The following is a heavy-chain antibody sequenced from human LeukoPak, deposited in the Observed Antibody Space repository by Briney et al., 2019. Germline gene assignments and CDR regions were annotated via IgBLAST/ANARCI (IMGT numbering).Heavy chain of an antibody. CDR3: AKDRKYGTVTGYFDY. CDR1: GFTFSSYA. Sequence: GGSLRLSCAASGFTFSSYAMHWVRQAPGKGLEWVAVISYDGSNKYYADSVKGRFTISRDNSKNTLYLQMNSLRAEDTAVYYCAKDRKYGTVTGYFDYWGQGTLVTVSS. CDR2: ISYDGSNK. V-gene: IGHV3-30-3*01. D-gene: IGHD4-11*01. J-gene: IGHJ4*02.